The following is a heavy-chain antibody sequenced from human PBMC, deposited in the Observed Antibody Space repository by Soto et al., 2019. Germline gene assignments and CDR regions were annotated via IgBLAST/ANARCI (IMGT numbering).Heavy chain of an antibody. CDR1: GGSISSSIYH. CDR2: IYYSGST. J-gene: IGHJ4*02. Sequence: SETLSLTCTVSGGSISSSIYHWGWIRQPPGKGLEWIGSIYYSGSTYYNPSLKSRVTISVDTSKNQFSLKLSSVTAADTAVYYCARYSSSSSLDYWGQGTLVTVSS. V-gene: IGHV4-39*01. CDR3: ARYSSSSSLDY. D-gene: IGHD6-6*01.